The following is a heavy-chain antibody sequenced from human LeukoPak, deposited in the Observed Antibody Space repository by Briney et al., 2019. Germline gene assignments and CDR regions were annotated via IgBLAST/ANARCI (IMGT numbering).Heavy chain of an antibody. J-gene: IGHJ4*02. D-gene: IGHD1-14*01. CDR3: ARRSGFDNTHYHYFDY. Sequence: SETLSLTCTVSGGSIDSRSYYWDWTRQAPGKGLEWIGTIYHSGSTEYNPSLKSRVAIFVDTSKNQFSLILHSVAAADTAVYYCARRSGFDNTHYHYFDYWGQGALVTVSS. CDR2: IYHSGST. CDR1: GGSIDSRSYY. V-gene: IGHV4-39*01.